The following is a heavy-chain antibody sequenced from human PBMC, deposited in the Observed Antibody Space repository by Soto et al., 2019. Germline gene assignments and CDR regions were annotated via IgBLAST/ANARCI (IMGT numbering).Heavy chain of an antibody. V-gene: IGHV1-2*02. J-gene: IGHJ4*02. CDR2: INPNSGGT. CDR3: ATRSGPGGYQLLLYPLDY. CDR1: GYTFTGYY. Sequence: GASVKVSCKASGYTFTGYYMHWVRQAPGQGLEWMGWINPNSGGTNYAQKFQGRVTMTRDTSISTAYMELSRLRSDDTAVYYCATRSGPGGYQLLLYPLDYWGQGTLVTVSS. D-gene: IGHD2-2*01.